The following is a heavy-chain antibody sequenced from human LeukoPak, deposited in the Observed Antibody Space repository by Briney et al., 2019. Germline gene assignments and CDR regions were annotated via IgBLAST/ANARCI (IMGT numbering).Heavy chain of an antibody. CDR3: ARGPTQYYYGSGGYYYFDY. D-gene: IGHD3-22*01. J-gene: IGHJ4*02. CDR2: ITFSGST. V-gene: IGHV4-34*01. CDR1: GGSFSSYY. Sequence: PSETLSLTCAVSGGSFSSYYWSWIRQPPGKGLEWLGEITFSGSTNYNPSLKSRVTISVDTSKNQFSLNLSSVTAADTAVYYCARGPTQYYYGSGGYYYFDYWGQGTLVTVSS.